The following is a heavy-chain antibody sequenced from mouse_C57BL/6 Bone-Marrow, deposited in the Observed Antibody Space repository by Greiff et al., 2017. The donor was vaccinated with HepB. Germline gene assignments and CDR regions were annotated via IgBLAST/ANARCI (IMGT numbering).Heavy chain of an antibody. D-gene: IGHD1-1*01. CDR1: GFTFSSYA. Sequence: EVQGVESGGGLVKPGGSLKLSCAASGFTFSSYAMSWVRQTPEKRLEWVATISDGGSYTYYPDNVKGRFTISRDNAKNNLYLQMSHLKSEDTAMYYCAKYGSRNAMDYWGQGTSVTVSS. CDR3: AKYGSRNAMDY. V-gene: IGHV5-4*01. J-gene: IGHJ4*01. CDR2: ISDGGSYT.